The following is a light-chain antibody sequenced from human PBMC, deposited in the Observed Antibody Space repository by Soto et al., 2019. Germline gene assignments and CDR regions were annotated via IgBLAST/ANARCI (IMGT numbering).Light chain of an antibody. CDR2: GAS. CDR3: QHYNSYSEA. J-gene: IGKJ1*01. V-gene: IGKV3-20*01. Sequence: ELLVTHSPSPLSWSPGQRATLPCRASQTVTSSYLAWYQQKPGQAPRLLIYGASSRATGIPDRFSGSGSGTDFTLTISSLQPDDFATYYCQHYNSYSEAFGQGAKVDIK. CDR1: QTVTSSY.